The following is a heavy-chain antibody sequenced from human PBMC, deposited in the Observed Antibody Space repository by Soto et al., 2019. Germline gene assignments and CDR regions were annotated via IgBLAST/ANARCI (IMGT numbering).Heavy chain of an antibody. Sequence: QVQLVQPGAEVKKPGASVTVSCKASGYSFANYTIHWVRQAPGQGLEWMGWLNPDTASTKFSPKFQGRVIITRDKSANTAFMQLTSLTSEDTALYYCARGGGYYGSGAYYRGYFDHWGLGTLVAVSS. CDR3: ARGGGYYGSGAYYRGYFDH. V-gene: IGHV1-3*01. J-gene: IGHJ4*02. CDR1: GYSFANYT. D-gene: IGHD3-10*01. CDR2: LNPDTAST.